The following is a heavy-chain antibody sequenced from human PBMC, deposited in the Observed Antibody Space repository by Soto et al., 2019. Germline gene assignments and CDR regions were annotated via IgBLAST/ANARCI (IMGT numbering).Heavy chain of an antibody. CDR1: GVSISNRGYY. CDR2: IFYSGST. V-gene: IGHV4-31*03. J-gene: IGHJ4*02. Sequence: SETLSLTCTVSGVSISNRGYYCSWIRQHPGKGLEWIGYIFYSGSTFYNPSLKSRIAISVDTSKNQFSLKLSSVTAADTAVYYCARAPGDYFDYWGQGTLVTVSS. CDR3: ARAPGDYFDY.